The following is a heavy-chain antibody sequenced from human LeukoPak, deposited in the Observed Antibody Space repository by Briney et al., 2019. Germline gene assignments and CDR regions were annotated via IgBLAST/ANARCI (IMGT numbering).Heavy chain of an antibody. Sequence: SETLSLTCTVSGGSISSSSYYWGWIRQPPGTGLEWIGSIYYSGTTYYNPSLKSRVTISVDTSEKQFPLKLSSVTAADTAVYYCARHDPAGGDYWGQGTLVTVSS. V-gene: IGHV4-39*01. CDR3: ARHDPAGGDY. J-gene: IGHJ4*02. CDR1: GGSISSSSYY. D-gene: IGHD3-10*01. CDR2: IYYSGTT.